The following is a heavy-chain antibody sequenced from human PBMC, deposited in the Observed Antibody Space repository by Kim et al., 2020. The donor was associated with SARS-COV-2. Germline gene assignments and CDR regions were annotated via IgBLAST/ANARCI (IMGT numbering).Heavy chain of an antibody. CDR1: GGSISSSSYY. J-gene: IGHJ4*02. CDR2: IYYSGST. Sequence: SETLSLTCTVSGGSISSSSYYWGWIRQPPGKGLEWIGSIYYSGSTYYNPSLKSRVTISVDTSKNQFSLKLSSVTAADTAVYYCARRRVVTTFDYWGQGTLVTVSS. D-gene: IGHD2-15*01. V-gene: IGHV4-39*01. CDR3: ARRRVVTTFDY.